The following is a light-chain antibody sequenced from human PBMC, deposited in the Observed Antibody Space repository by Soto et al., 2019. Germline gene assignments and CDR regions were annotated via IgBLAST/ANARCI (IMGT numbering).Light chain of an antibody. CDR3: QQYGSSGT. V-gene: IGKV3-20*01. Sequence: EIVMTQSPATLSVSPGGRATLSCRASQSISDTLAWYQQKPGQAPRLLIHGASTRATGIPDRFSGSGSGTDFTLTISRLEPEDFAVYYCQQYGSSGTFGQGTKVDI. J-gene: IGKJ1*01. CDR2: GAS. CDR1: QSISDT.